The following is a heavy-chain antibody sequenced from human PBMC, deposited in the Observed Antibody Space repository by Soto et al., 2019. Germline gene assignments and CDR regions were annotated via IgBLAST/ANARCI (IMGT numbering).Heavy chain of an antibody. V-gene: IGHV5-51*01. CDR1: GYSFTSYW. D-gene: IGHD3-10*01. CDR2: IYPGDSDT. CDR3: ARLWFGELSPADGDY. J-gene: IGHJ4*02. Sequence: GESLKISCKGSGYSFTSYWIGWVRQMPGKGLEWMGIIYPGDSDTRYSPSFQGQVTISADKSISTAYLQWSSLKASATAMYYCARLWFGELSPADGDYWGQGTLVTVSS.